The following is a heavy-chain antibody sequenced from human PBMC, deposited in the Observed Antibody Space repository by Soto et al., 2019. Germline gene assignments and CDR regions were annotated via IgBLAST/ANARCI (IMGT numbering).Heavy chain of an antibody. D-gene: IGHD6-6*01. CDR1: GFTFSSYS. V-gene: IGHV3-21*01. CDR2: ISSSSSYI. CDR3: ARKGGGYSSSWTNYYYYGMDV. J-gene: IGHJ6*02. Sequence: EVQLVESGGGLVKPGGSLRLSCAASGFTFSSYSMNWVRQAPGKGLEWVSSISSSSSYIYYADSVKGRFTISRDNAKNSLYLQMKSLRAEDTAVYYCARKGGGYSSSWTNYYYYGMDVWGQGTTVTVSS.